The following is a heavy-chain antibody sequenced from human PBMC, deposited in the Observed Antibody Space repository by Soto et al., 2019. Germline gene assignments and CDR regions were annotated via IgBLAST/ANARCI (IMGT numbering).Heavy chain of an antibody. V-gene: IGHV3-74*01. Sequence: EVHLVESGGGSVQPGGSLKLSCAGSGFAFSSYWIHWVRQVPGKGLVWVSRINGDGSTTSYADSVRGRFTISRDNAKDTLSLQMNSLRAEDTALYYCARVGQGRYYFDYWGQGTLVTVSS. CDR2: INGDGSTT. CDR3: ARVGQGRYYFDY. J-gene: IGHJ4*02. CDR1: GFAFSSYW.